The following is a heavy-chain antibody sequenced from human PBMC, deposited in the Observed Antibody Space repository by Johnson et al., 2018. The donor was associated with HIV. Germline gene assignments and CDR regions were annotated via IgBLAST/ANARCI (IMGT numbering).Heavy chain of an antibody. CDR2: ISWNSGSI. J-gene: IGHJ3*01. D-gene: IGHD6-6*01. Sequence: VQLVESGGGLVQPGGSLRLSCAASGFTFDDYAMHWVRQAPGKGPEWVSGISWNSGSIDYADAVKDRFTSSRDNAKNSLFPPRNSLRPEDTALYYFTKDLYLGLWDSTSSRGFDVWGQGTMVTVSS. V-gene: IGHV3-9*01. CDR1: GFTFDDYA. CDR3: TKDLYLGLWDSTSSRGFDV.